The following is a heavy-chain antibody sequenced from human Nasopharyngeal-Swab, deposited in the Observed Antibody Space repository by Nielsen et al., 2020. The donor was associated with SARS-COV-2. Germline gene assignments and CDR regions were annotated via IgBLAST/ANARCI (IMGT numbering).Heavy chain of an antibody. J-gene: IGHJ6*03. CDR2: IKSKTDGGTT. Sequence: GGSLRLSCAASGFTFSNAWMSWVRQAPGKGLEWVGRIKSKTDGGTTDYAAPVKGRFTISRDDSKNTLYLQMNSLKTEDTAVYYCTTDPQQWLVEYYKYMDVWGKGTTVNVSS. V-gene: IGHV3-15*01. CDR1: GFTFSNAW. CDR3: TTDPQQWLVEYYKYMDV. D-gene: IGHD6-19*01.